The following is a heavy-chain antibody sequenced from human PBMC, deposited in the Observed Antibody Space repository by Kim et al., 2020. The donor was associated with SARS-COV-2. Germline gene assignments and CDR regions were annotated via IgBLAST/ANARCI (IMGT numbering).Heavy chain of an antibody. J-gene: IGHJ4*02. CDR1: GFTFSNAW. Sequence: GGSLRLSCAASGFTFSNAWMSWVRQAPGKGLEWVGLIYSKTDGGTTDYAAPVKGRFTISRDDSKNTLYLQMNSLKTEDTAVYHCTTYLRSRTFEVLIPDDWGQGTLVTVSS. CDR2: IYSKTDGGTT. D-gene: IGHD3-3*01. CDR3: TTYLRSRTFEVLIPDD. V-gene: IGHV3-15*01.